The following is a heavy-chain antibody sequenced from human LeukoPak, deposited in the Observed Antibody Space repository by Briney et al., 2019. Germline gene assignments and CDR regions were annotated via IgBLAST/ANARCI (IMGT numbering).Heavy chain of an antibody. V-gene: IGHV3-64D*06. CDR3: VKEGLVLRYFDWFRGSYYFDY. CDR1: GFTFSSYA. D-gene: IGHD3-9*01. J-gene: IGHJ4*02. Sequence: GGSLRLSCSASGFTFSSYATHWVRQAPGKGLEYVSAISSNGGSTYYADSVKGRFTISRDNSKNTLYLQMSSLRAEDTAVYYCVKEGLVLRYFDWFRGSYYFDYWGQGTLVTVSS. CDR2: ISSNGGST.